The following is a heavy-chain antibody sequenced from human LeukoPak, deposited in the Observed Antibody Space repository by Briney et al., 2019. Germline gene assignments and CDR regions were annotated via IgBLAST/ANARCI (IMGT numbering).Heavy chain of an antibody. Sequence: GGSLRHSCASSGFTFTTFSTHSMDWVRQAPGKGLEWLSYGMDAGDTTYYAASMQDRLTIYRNEAKNSMYLQTSSQRANDMAVYYCAADGVGVLPGDAFDIWGQGTKVIVSS. V-gene: IGHV3-48*01. D-gene: IGHD1-26*01. J-gene: IGHJ3*02. CDR3: AADGVGVLPGDAFDI. CDR2: GMDAGDTT. CDR1: GFTFTTFSTHS.